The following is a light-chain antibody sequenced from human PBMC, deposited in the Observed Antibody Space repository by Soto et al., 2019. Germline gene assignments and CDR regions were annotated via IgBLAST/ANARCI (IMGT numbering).Light chain of an antibody. J-gene: IGKJ4*01. V-gene: IGKV1-5*01. CDR1: QSITSW. CDR3: QQYNSHDDIA. Sequence: DIQITQSPSTLSASVGDRVTITCRASQSITSWLAWYQQKPGKAPNLLIYDASRLQSGVPSRFSGSGSGTEFTLTISSLQPDDSATYYCQQYNSHDDIAFGRGTKVEIK. CDR2: DAS.